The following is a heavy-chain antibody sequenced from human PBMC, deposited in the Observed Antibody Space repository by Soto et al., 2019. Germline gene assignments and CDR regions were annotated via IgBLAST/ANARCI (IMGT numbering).Heavy chain of an antibody. D-gene: IGHD6-13*01. CDR1: GFTFSSYA. CDR3: ARDQAAAGPAYYGMDV. Sequence: LRLSCAASGFTFSSYAMHWVRQAPGKGLEWVAVISYDGSNKYYADSVKGRFTISRDNSKNTLYLQMNSLRAEDTAVYYCARDQAAAGPAYYGMDVWGQGTTVTVSS. J-gene: IGHJ6*02. V-gene: IGHV3-30-3*01. CDR2: ISYDGSNK.